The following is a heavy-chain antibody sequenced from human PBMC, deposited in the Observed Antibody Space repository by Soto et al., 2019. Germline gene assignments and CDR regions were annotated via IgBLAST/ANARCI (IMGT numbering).Heavy chain of an antibody. CDR1: GKSLSGYY. Sequence: QVQLQQWGAGLLKPSETLSLTCAVYGKSLSGYYWSWIRQPPGKALEWIGEINHSGNTNYNPSRKSRVTISVDTSKNPLFLNLSSVTAADTAMYYCARHHVRGRTIAGAAEFRGQGTLVTVSS. J-gene: IGHJ4*02. V-gene: IGHV4-34*01. D-gene: IGHD1-26*01. CDR3: ARHHVRGRTIAGAAEF. CDR2: INHSGNT.